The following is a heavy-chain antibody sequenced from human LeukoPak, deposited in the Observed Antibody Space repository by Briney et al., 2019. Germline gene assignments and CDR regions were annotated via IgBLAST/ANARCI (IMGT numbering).Heavy chain of an antibody. J-gene: IGHJ5*02. CDR1: GGSISSSSYY. D-gene: IGHD3-3*01. CDR3: ARPSLYDFWSGSKQVIDP. Sequence: SETLSLTCTVSGGSISSSSYYWGWIRQLPGKGLEWIGSIYYSGSTYYNPSLKSRVTISVDTSKNQFSLKLSSVTAADTAVYYCARPSLYDFWSGSKQVIDPWGQGTLVTVPS. CDR2: IYYSGST. V-gene: IGHV4-39*01.